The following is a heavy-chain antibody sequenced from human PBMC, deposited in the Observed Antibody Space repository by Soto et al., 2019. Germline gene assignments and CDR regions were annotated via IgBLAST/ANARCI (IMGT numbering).Heavy chain of an antibody. D-gene: IGHD6-6*01. J-gene: IGHJ4*02. Sequence: GGSLRLSCAASGFTFSSYSMNWVRQAPGKGLEWVSSISSSSSYIYYADSVKGRFTISRDNAKNSLYLQMNSLRAEGTAVYYCARGDSSSSGSYFDYWGQGTLVTVSS. CDR3: ARGDSSSSGSYFDY. CDR1: GFTFSSYS. V-gene: IGHV3-21*01. CDR2: ISSSSSYI.